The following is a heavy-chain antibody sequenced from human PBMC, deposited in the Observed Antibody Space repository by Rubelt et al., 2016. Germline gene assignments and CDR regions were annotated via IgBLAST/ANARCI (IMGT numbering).Heavy chain of an antibody. CDR3: ARVLGYYYMDV. CDR2: INHSGST. D-gene: IGHD2-15*01. J-gene: IGHJ6*03. CDR1: GGSFRGYS. V-gene: IGHV4-34*01. Sequence: QVQLQQWGAGLLKPSETLSLICAVHGGSFRGYSWSWVRQPPGKGLEWIGEINHSGSTNYSPSLKSRVTISVETAKNHFSLKLSSVTAADTAVYYCARVLGYYYMDVWGRGTTVTVSS.